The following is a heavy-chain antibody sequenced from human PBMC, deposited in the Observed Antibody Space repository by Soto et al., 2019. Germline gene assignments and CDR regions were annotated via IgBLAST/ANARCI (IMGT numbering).Heavy chain of an antibody. J-gene: IGHJ5*02. CDR3: AREYCSSTSCYDQNWFDP. Sequence: LGESLKISCKGSGYSFTSYWISWVRQMPGKGLEWMGRIDPSDSYTNYSPSFQGHVTISADKSISTAYLQWSSLKASDTAMYYCAREYCSSTSCYDQNWFDPWGQGTLVTVSS. CDR2: IDPSDSYT. D-gene: IGHD2-2*01. CDR1: GYSFTSYW. V-gene: IGHV5-10-1*01.